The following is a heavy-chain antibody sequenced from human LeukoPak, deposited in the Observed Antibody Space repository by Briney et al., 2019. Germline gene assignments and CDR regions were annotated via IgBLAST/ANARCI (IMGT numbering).Heavy chain of an antibody. V-gene: IGHV3-53*01. CDR1: GFTFSSYS. CDR3: ASEGVGVDY. Sequence: GGSLRLSCAASGFTFSSYSMNWVRQAPGKGLEWVSVIYSGGSTYYADSVKGRFTISRDNSKNTLYLQMNSLRAEDTAVYYCASEGVGVDYWGQGTLVTVSS. CDR2: IYSGGST. J-gene: IGHJ4*02.